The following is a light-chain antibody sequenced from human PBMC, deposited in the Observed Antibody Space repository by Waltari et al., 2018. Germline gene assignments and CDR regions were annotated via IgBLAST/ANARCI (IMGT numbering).Light chain of an antibody. V-gene: IGLV2-14*03. CDR1: SSDVGASDS. J-gene: IGLJ2*01. Sequence: QPALTQPASVSASHGQSFTISCTGPSSDVGASDSFPWNQQNPVKAPKLLIYDVNNRPSGVSTRFSGSKFGNTAFLTISGLQAEDEADYYCSSFTTNTTRVFGGGTKLTVL. CDR3: SSFTTNTTRV. CDR2: DVN.